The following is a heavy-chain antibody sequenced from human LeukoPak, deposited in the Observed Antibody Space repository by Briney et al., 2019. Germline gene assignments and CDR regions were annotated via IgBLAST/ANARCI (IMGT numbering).Heavy chain of an antibody. V-gene: IGHV4-59*01. CDR3: ARDSRGGGPDFDY. Sequence: PSETLSLTCTVSGGFISTYFWAWIRQPPGKGLEWIGYIHNSGTTKYNLTLESRVAISLDTSRNQFSLKLRSVTAADTAIYYCARDSRGGGPDFDYWGQGTLVTVSS. CDR2: IHNSGTT. J-gene: IGHJ4*02. CDR1: GGFISTYF. D-gene: IGHD3-16*01.